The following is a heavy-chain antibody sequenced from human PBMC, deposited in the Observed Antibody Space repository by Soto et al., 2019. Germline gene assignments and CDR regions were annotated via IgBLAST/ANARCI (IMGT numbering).Heavy chain of an antibody. D-gene: IGHD3-3*01. Sequence: EVQLVESGGGLVQPGGSLRLSCLASGFTFSNYWIHWVRQTPGEGLVWVSRIKGDVITTNYADSVKGRFTISRDNAKNTVFLQMNSLRAEDTAVYYCARGAFGAYYLDSWGQGTLVIVS. J-gene: IGHJ4*02. CDR3: ARGAFGAYYLDS. CDR1: GFTFSNYW. CDR2: IKGDVITT. V-gene: IGHV3-74*01.